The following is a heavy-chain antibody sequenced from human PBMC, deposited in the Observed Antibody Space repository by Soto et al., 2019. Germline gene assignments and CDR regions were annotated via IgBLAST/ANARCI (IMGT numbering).Heavy chain of an antibody. CDR2: IYYSGST. Sequence: SETLSLTCTVSGGSISSYYWSWIRQPPGKGLEWIGYIYYSGSTNYNPSLKSRVTISVDTSKNQFSLKLSSVTAADTAVYYCAKDRSERQLGIYYFDYWGQGTLVTVSS. V-gene: IGHV4-59*01. CDR3: AKDRSERQLGIYYFDY. CDR1: GGSISSYY. D-gene: IGHD6-13*01. J-gene: IGHJ4*02.